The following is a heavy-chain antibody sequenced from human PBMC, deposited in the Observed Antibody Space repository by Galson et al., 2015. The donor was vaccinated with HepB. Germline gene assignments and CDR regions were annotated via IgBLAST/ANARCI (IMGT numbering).Heavy chain of an antibody. J-gene: IGHJ4*02. D-gene: IGHD4-17*01. CDR3: ARDIVREFAPTTVTTPLGY. Sequence: SVKVSCKASGYTFTSYAMHWVRQAPGQRLEWMGWINAGNGNTKYSQKFQGRVTITRDTSASTAYMELSSLRSEDTAVYYCARDIVREFAPTTVTTPLGYWGQGTLVTVSS. V-gene: IGHV1-3*01. CDR2: INAGNGNT. CDR1: GYTFTSYA.